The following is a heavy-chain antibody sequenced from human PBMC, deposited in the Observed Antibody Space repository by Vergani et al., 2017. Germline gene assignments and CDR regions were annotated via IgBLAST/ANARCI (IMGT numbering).Heavy chain of an antibody. J-gene: IGHJ6*02. CDR2: IIGSGGST. CDR1: GFTFSSYA. Sequence: EVQLLESGGGLVQPGGSLRLSCAASGFTFSSYAMSWVRQAPGKGLEWVSAIIGSGGSTYYADSVKGRFTISRDNSKNTLYLQLNSLRAEATAVYYCAIVLTVGFDYYYGMDVWGQGTTVTVSS. D-gene: IGHD3-3*01. CDR3: AIVLTVGFDYYYGMDV. V-gene: IGHV3-23*01.